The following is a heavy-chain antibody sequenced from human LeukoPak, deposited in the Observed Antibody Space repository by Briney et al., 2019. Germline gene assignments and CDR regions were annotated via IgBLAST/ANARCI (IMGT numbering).Heavy chain of an antibody. V-gene: IGHV4-34*01. CDR1: GGSFSGYY. D-gene: IGHD3-9*01. Sequence: SETLSLTCAVYGGSFSGYYWSWIRQPPGKGLEWIGEINHSGSTNYNPSLKSRVTISVDTSKNQFSLKLSSVTAADTAVYYCARKLGILTGYYRDYYYYGMDVWGQGTTVTVSS. CDR3: ARKLGILTGYYRDYYYYGMDV. J-gene: IGHJ6*02. CDR2: INHSGST.